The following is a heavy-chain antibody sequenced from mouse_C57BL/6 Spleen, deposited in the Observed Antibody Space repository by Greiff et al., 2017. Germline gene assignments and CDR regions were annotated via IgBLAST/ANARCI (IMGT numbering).Heavy chain of an antibody. D-gene: IGHD2-2*01. CDR1: GYTFTSYW. Sequence: QVQLQQPGAELVKPGASVKLSCKASGYTFTSYWMHWVKQRPGQGLEWIGMIHPNSGSTNYNEKFKSKATLTVDKSSSTAYMQLSSLTSEDSAVYYCARRDGYDYAMDYWGQGTSVTVSS. CDR3: ARRDGYDYAMDY. CDR2: IHPNSGST. J-gene: IGHJ4*01. V-gene: IGHV1-64*01.